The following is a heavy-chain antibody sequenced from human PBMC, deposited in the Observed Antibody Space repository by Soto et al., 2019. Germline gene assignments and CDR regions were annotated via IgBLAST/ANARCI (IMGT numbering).Heavy chain of an antibody. CDR1: GDSVSSNSAA. D-gene: IGHD2-2*01. CDR3: ARDGCSSTSCYLYYYYYGMDV. V-gene: IGHV6-1*01. J-gene: IGHJ6*02. Sequence: SQTLSLTCAISGDSVSSNSAAWNWIRQSPSRGLEWLGRTYYRSKWYNDYAVSVKSRITINPDTSKNQFSLQLNSVTPEDTAVYYCARDGCSSTSCYLYYYYYGMDVWGQGTTVTVSS. CDR2: TYYRSKWYN.